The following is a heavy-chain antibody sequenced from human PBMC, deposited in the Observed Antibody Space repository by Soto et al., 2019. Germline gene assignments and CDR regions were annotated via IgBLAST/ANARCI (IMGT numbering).Heavy chain of an antibody. CDR3: TTAGYSSSWLDYFDY. V-gene: IGHV3-15*07. J-gene: IGHJ4*02. D-gene: IGHD6-13*01. CDR2: IKSKTDGGTT. Sequence: EVQLVESGGGLVKPGGSLRLSCAASGFTFSNAWMNWVRQAPGKGLEWVGRIKSKTDGGTTDYAAPVKGRFTISRDDSKITLYRQMTSLKTEDTAVYYCTTAGYSSSWLDYFDYWGQGTLVTVSS. CDR1: GFTFSNAW.